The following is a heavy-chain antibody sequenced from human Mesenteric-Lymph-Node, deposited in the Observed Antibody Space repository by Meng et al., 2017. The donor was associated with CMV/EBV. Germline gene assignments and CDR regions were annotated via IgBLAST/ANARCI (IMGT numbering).Heavy chain of an antibody. CDR2: IHYSGST. CDR1: GGSVNSGNYH. Sequence: SETLSLTCSVSGGSVNSGNYHWSWIRQPPGKGLEWIGYIHYSGSTNYNPSLKSRLTMSLDTSKNQFSLKVNSVTAADTAVYYCARQTAERPNWGQGTLVTVSS. D-gene: IGHD6-25*01. V-gene: IGHV4-61*01. J-gene: IGHJ4*02. CDR3: ARQTAERPN.